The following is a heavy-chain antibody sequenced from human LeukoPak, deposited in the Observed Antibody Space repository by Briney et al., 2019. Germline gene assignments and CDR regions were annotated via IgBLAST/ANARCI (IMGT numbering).Heavy chain of an antibody. CDR1: GFTFSSYT. CDR2: IGSDSGNI. J-gene: IGHJ4*02. V-gene: IGHV3-23*01. Sequence: GGSLRLSCAASGFTFSSYTMVWVRQAPGKGLECVSVIGSDSGNIHYADSVKGRFTISRDNSKNTLYLQMNSLRADDTAIYYCAEYRTISVPPRNFDYWGQGTLVTVSS. D-gene: IGHD1-14*01. CDR3: AEYRTISVPPRNFDY.